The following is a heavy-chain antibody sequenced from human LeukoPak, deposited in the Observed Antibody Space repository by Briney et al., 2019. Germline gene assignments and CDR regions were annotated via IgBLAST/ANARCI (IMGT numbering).Heavy chain of an antibody. V-gene: IGHV3-66*01. CDR1: GFTVSSNY. J-gene: IGHJ4*02. Sequence: GGSLRLSCAASGFTVSSNYMSWVRQAPGKGLEWVSVIYSGGSTYYAGSVKGRFTISRDNSKNTLYLQMNSLRAEDTAVYYCARDRGGYSYGYDYWGQGTLVTVSS. CDR2: IYSGGST. CDR3: ARDRGGYSYGYDY. D-gene: IGHD5-18*01.